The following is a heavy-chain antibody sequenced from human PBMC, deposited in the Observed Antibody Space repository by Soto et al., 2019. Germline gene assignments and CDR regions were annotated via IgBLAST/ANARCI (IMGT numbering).Heavy chain of an antibody. V-gene: IGHV1-58*02. CDR1: GFTFTSSA. Sequence: SVKVSCKASGFTFTSSAMQWVRRARGQRLEWIGWIVVGSGNTNYAQKFQERVTITRDMSTSTAYMELSSLRSEDTAVYYCAAGQGYCTNGVCYVKGFYFAYWGQGSLVTVSS. CDR3: AAGQGYCTNGVCYVKGFYFAY. J-gene: IGHJ4*02. D-gene: IGHD2-8*01. CDR2: IVVGSGNT.